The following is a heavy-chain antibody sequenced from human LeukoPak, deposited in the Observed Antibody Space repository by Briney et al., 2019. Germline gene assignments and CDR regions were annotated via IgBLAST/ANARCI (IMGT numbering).Heavy chain of an antibody. V-gene: IGHV3-21*01. D-gene: IGHD4-17*01. J-gene: IGHJ3*02. Sequence: PGGSLRLSCAASGFTFSSYSMICVRQAPGKGLEWVSSISSRSSYIYYADSVKGRFTISRDNAKNSLYLQMNSLRAEDTAVYYCASLLAQESTVDAFDIWGQGTMVTVSS. CDR2: ISSRSSYI. CDR1: GFTFSSYS. CDR3: ASLLAQESTVDAFDI.